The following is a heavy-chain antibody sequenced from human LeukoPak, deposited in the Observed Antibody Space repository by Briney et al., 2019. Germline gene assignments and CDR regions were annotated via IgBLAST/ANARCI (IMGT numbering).Heavy chain of an antibody. Sequence: GGSLRLSCAASGFTFSSCGMQWVRQAPGKGLEWVAVISYDGSDKYYADSVKGRFTISRDNSKNTLYVQMNSLRVEDTAVYYCAGPSSSGVGYWGQGTLVTVSS. D-gene: IGHD3-10*01. J-gene: IGHJ4*02. CDR1: GFTFSSCG. V-gene: IGHV3-30*03. CDR2: ISYDGSDK. CDR3: AGPSSSGVGY.